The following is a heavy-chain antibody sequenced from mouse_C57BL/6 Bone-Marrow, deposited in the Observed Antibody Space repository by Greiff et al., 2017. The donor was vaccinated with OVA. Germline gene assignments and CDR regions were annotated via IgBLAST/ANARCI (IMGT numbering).Heavy chain of an antibody. CDR2: ISYDGSN. J-gene: IGHJ2*01. Sequence: EVQLVESGPGLVKPSQSLSLTCSVTGYSITSGYYWNWIRQFPGNKLEWMGYISYDGSNNYNPSLKNRISITRDTSKNQFFLKLNSVTTEDTATYYCAREIYYYGSRYYFDYWGQGTTLTVSS. V-gene: IGHV3-6*01. CDR3: AREIYYYGSRYYFDY. D-gene: IGHD1-1*01. CDR1: GYSITSGYY.